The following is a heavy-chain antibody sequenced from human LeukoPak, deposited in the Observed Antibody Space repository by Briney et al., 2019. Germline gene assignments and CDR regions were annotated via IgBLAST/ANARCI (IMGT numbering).Heavy chain of an antibody. V-gene: IGHV3-48*01. CDR1: GFTITTYS. D-gene: IGHD3-22*01. J-gene: IGHJ4*02. CDR2: ISSSSTTI. CDR3: ARDGLGRYYYDSSGYRFDY. Sequence: GGSLRLSCAASGFTITTYSMNWVRQAPGKGLEWVSYISSSSTTIYYADSVKGRFTISRDNARNSLYLQMNSLRAEDTAVYYCARDGLGRYYYDSSGYRFDYWGQGTLVTVSS.